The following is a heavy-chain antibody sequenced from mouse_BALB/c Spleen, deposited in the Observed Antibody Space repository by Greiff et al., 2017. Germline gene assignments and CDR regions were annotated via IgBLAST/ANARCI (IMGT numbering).Heavy chain of an antibody. V-gene: IGHV1-5*01. J-gene: IGHJ4*01. CDR2: IYPGNSDT. CDR1: GYTFTSYW. Sequence: VQLKQSGTVLARPGASVKMSCKASGYTFTSYWMHWVKQRPGQGLEWIGAIYPGNSDTSYNQKFKGKAKLTAVTSTSTAYMELSSLTNEDSAVYYCTRKYGNYGGYAMDYWGQGTSVTVSS. D-gene: IGHD2-10*02. CDR3: TRKYGNYGGYAMDY.